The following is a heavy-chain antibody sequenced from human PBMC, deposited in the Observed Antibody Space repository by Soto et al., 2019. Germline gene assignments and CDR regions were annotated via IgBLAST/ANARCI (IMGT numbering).Heavy chain of an antibody. CDR1: GFTFGDYA. CDR3: TRVSGYDYGGYYYYYYMDV. J-gene: IGHJ6*03. CDR2: IRSKAYGGTT. V-gene: IGHV3-49*03. D-gene: IGHD5-12*01. Sequence: SGGSLRLSCTASGFTFGDYAMSWFRQAPGKGLEWVGFIRSKAYGGTTEYAASVKGRFTISRDDSKSIAYLQMNSLKTEDTAVYYCTRVSGYDYGGYYYYYYMDVWGKGTTVTVSS.